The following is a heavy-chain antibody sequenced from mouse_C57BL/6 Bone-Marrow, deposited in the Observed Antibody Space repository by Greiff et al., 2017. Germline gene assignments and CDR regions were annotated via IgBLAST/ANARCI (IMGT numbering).Heavy chain of an antibody. CDR1: GFTFTDYY. CDR2: IRNKANGYTT. V-gene: IGHV7-3*01. CDR3: ARWHYDYEDY. D-gene: IGHD2-4*01. Sequence: EVMLVESGGGLVQPGGSLSLSCAASGFTFTDYYMSWVRQPPGKALEWLGFIRNKANGYTTEYSASVKGRFTISRDNYQSILYLQMNALRAEDSATYYCARWHYDYEDYWGQGTTLTVSS. J-gene: IGHJ2*01.